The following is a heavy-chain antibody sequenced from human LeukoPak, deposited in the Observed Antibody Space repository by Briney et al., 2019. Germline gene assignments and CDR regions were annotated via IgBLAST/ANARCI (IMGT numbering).Heavy chain of an antibody. J-gene: IGHJ4*02. CDR1: GFTFSSYA. CDR2: ISGSGGST. D-gene: IGHD3-3*01. Sequence: GGSLRLSCAASGFTFSSYAMSWVRQAPGKGLEWVSAISGSGGSTYYADSVKGRFTISRDNSKNTLYLQMNSLRAEDTAVYYCAKQEAGGDFWSGYKDWGQGTLVAVSS. CDR3: AKQEAGGDFWSGYKD. V-gene: IGHV3-23*01.